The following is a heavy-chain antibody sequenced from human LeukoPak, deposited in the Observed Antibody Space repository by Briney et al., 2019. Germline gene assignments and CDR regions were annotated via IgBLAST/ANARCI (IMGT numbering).Heavy chain of an antibody. CDR2: IKQDGSEK. CDR3: ARVTMAMVRGVLDY. V-gene: IGHV3-7*01. J-gene: IGHJ4*02. D-gene: IGHD3-10*01. Sequence: GGSLRLSCAASGFTFSSYWMSWVRQAPGKGLEWVANIKQDGSEKYYVDSVKGRFTISRDNAKNSLYLQMNSLRAEDTAVYYCARVTMAMVRGVLDYWGQGTLVTVSS. CDR1: GFTFSSYW.